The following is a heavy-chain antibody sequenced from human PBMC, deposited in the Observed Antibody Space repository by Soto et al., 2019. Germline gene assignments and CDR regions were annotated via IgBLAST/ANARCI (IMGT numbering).Heavy chain of an antibody. J-gene: IGHJ3*02. CDR1: GYPVTAYY. D-gene: IGHD3-3*01. V-gene: IGHV1-2*02. Sequence: QLHLVQSGAVVKKPGASVTVSCSASGYPVTAYYMHWVRQAPGRGLEWMGGINPATGAAKYTQTFQGRVTITRDPSTSTVFMELSGLTSEDTAVFFRARGGGVGVAGSAAFDMWGQGTLVTVSS. CDR2: INPATGAA. CDR3: ARGGGVGVAGSAAFDM.